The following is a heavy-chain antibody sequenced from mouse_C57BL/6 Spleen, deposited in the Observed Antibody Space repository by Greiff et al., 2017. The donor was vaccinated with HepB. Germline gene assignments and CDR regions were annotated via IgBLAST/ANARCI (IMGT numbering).Heavy chain of an antibody. Sequence: EVQLQQSGPELVKPGASVKISCKASGYSFTGYYMNWVKQSPEKSLEWIGEINPSTGGTTYNQKFKAKATLTVDKSSSTAYMQLKSLTSEDSAVYYCARWYSEYENYAMDYWGQGTSVTVSS. CDR1: GYSFTGYY. CDR2: INPSTGGT. J-gene: IGHJ4*01. V-gene: IGHV1-42*01. D-gene: IGHD5-2*01. CDR3: ARWYSEYENYAMDY.